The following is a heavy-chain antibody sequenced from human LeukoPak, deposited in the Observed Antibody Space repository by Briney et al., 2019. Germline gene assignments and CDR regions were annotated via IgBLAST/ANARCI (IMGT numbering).Heavy chain of an antibody. Sequence: TGGSLRLSCAASGFTFSNYWMHWVRQAPGKGLVWVSRINSDGRSTNYADSVKGRFTISRDNARSTLYLQMNSLRAEDTAVYYCARVRGGSGRSYAADAFDIWDQGTMVTVSS. D-gene: IGHD1-26*01. CDR2: INSDGRST. J-gene: IGHJ3*02. V-gene: IGHV3-74*01. CDR3: ARVRGGSGRSYAADAFDI. CDR1: GFTFSNYW.